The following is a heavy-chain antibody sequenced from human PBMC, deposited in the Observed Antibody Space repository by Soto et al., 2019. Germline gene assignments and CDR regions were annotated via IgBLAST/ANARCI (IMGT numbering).Heavy chain of an antibody. J-gene: IGHJ1*01. D-gene: IGHD2-2*01. Sequence: SVKVSCKASVYTFTSYGISCVRQAPGQVLECIRWIGAYNGNTNYAQKLQGRVTLSTHTYPRTAYMELRSLRSVDTAVYYCARDRLALGSSVLGLGHWGEGTLGTVSS. CDR3: ARDRLALGSSVLGLGH. CDR1: VYTFTSYG. V-gene: IGHV1-18*04. CDR2: IGAYNGNT.